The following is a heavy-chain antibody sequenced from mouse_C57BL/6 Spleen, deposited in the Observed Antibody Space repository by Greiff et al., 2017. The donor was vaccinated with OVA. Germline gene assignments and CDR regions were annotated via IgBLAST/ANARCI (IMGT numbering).Heavy chain of an antibody. V-gene: IGHV2-2*01. D-gene: IGHD4-1*01. CDR1: GFSLTSYG. Sequence: VQLVESGPGLVQPSQSLSITCTVSGFSLTSYGVHWVRQSPGKGLEWLGVIWSGGSTDYNAAFISRLSISKDNSKSQVFFKMNSLQADDTAIYYCARNFLNWVLYAMDYWGQGTSVTVSS. CDR2: IWSGGST. CDR3: ARNFLNWVLYAMDY. J-gene: IGHJ4*01.